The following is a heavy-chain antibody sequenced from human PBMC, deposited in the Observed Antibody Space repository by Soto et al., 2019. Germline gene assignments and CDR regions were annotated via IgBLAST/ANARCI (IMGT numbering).Heavy chain of an antibody. V-gene: IGHV4-59*05. CDR1: GGSISSYY. Sequence: PSETLSLTCTVSGGSISSYYWSWIRQPPGKGLEWIGSIYYSGTTYYNPSLKSRVTISVDTSKNQFSLNLSSVTAADTAVYYCASPKIAFYNWFDPWGQGTLVTVSS. CDR2: IYYSGTT. CDR3: ASPKIAFYNWFDP. D-gene: IGHD3-3*02. J-gene: IGHJ5*02.